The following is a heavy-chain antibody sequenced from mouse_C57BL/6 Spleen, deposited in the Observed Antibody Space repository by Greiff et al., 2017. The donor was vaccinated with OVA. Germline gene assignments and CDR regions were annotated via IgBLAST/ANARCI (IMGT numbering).Heavy chain of an antibody. D-gene: IGHD2-4*01. Sequence: QVQLQQPGAELVKPGASVKMSCKASGYTFTSYWITWVKQRPGQGLEWIGDIYPGSGSTTYNEKFKSKATLTVDTSSSTAYMQLSSLTSEDAAVYYCARRRDYDHMDYWGQGTSVTVSS. CDR2: IYPGSGST. CDR3: ARRRDYDHMDY. CDR1: GYTFTSYW. J-gene: IGHJ4*01. V-gene: IGHV1-55*01.